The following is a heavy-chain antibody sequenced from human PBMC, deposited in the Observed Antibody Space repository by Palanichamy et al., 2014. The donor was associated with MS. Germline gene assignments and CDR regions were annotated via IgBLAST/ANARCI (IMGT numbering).Heavy chain of an antibody. D-gene: IGHD6-25*01. J-gene: IGHJ4*02. CDR2: IYNTGNT. CDR3: ARGRAASGQELLDS. Sequence: VQLLESGPGLVKPSETLSLTCTVSGGSINTYCWSWIRQAPGKGLEWIGYIYNTGNTNYNPSLKSRVTISVDTSKNQFSLRLTSLTAADTAVYYCARGRAASGQELLDSWGQGTLVIVSS. CDR1: GGSINTYC. V-gene: IGHV4-59*01.